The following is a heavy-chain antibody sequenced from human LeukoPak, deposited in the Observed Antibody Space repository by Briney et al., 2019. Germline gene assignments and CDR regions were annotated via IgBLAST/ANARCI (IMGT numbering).Heavy chain of an antibody. D-gene: IGHD6-13*01. CDR1: GGSISSYY. J-gene: IGHJ4*02. Sequence: SETLSLICTVSGGSISSYYWSWIRQPPGKGLEWIGYIYYSGNTNYNPSLKCQVTITVDTSKNQFSLKLSSVTAAATAVYYWARETEEQQVGSGYFDYWGQGTLVTVSS. CDR2: IYYSGNT. V-gene: IGHV4-59*01. CDR3: ARETEEQQVGSGYFDY.